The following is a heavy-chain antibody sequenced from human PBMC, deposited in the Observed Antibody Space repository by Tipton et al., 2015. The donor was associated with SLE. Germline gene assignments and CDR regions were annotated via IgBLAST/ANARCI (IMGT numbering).Heavy chain of an antibody. D-gene: IGHD2-2*01. CDR2: INHSGGT. CDR1: GGSFGDDY. V-gene: IGHV4-34*01. J-gene: IGHJ6*03. CDR3: ARVPAVYYYYMDV. Sequence: TLSLTCAVYGGSFGDDYWSWIRQPPGKGLEWIGEINHSGGTNVNPSLKSRVTISVDTSKNQFSLKLTSVTAADTAVYYCARVPAVYYYYMDVWGKGTTVTVSS.